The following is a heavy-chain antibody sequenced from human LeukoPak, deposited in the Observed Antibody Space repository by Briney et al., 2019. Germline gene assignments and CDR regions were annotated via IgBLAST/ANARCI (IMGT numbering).Heavy chain of an antibody. Sequence: PGGSLRLSCTASGFTFSSYSMDWVRQAPGKGLEWVSSISSGSGTIYYADSVKGRFTISRDNGKNSLYLQMNSLTDEDTAVYYCASGRSPAGPLHYFGYWGQGTLVTVSS. J-gene: IGHJ4*02. CDR3: ASGRSPAGPLHYFGY. CDR1: GFTFSSYS. D-gene: IGHD2-2*01. CDR2: ISSGSGTI. V-gene: IGHV3-48*02.